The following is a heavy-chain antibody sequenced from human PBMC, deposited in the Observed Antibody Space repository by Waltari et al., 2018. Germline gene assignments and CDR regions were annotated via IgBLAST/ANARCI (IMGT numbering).Heavy chain of an antibody. Sequence: QVQLVQSGAEVKKPGASVKVSCKASGYTFTGYYMHWVRQAPGQGLEWMGWINPNSGGTNYAQKCQGRVTMTRDTSISTAYMELSRLRSDDTAVYYCAREDEGATNYYYGMDVWGQGTTVTVSS. D-gene: IGHD1-26*01. CDR3: AREDEGATNYYYGMDV. CDR1: GYTFTGYY. CDR2: INPNSGGT. J-gene: IGHJ6*02. V-gene: IGHV1-2*02.